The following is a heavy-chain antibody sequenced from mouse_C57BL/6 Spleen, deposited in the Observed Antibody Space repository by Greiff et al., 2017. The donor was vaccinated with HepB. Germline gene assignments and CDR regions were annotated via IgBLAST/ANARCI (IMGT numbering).Heavy chain of an antibody. D-gene: IGHD2-4*01. Sequence: QVQLQQPGAELVMPGASVKLSCKASGYTFTSYWMHRVKQRPGQGLEWIGEIDPSDSYTNYNQKFKGKSTLTVDKSSSTAYMQLSSLTSEDSAVYYCARSRLPWYFDVWGTGTTVTVSS. V-gene: IGHV1-69*01. CDR3: ARSRLPWYFDV. J-gene: IGHJ1*03. CDR1: GYTFTSYW. CDR2: IDPSDSYT.